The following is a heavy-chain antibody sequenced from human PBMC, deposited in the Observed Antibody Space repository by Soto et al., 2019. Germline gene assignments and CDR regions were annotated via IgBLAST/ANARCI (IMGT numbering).Heavy chain of an antibody. CDR2: IIPIFGTA. CDR1: GGTFSSYA. J-gene: IGHJ4*02. Sequence: ASVKVSCKASGGTFSSYAISWVRQAPGQGLEWMGGIIPIFGTANYAQKFQGRVTITADESTSTAYMELSSLRSEDTAVYYCARSPSGTMIVVSFDYWGQGTLVTVSS. V-gene: IGHV1-69*13. D-gene: IGHD3-22*01. CDR3: ARSPSGTMIVVSFDY.